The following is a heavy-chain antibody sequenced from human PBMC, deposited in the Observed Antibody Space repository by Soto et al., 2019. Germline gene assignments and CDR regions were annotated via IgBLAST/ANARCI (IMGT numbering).Heavy chain of an antibody. Sequence: QVQLQESGPGLVKTSQTLSLTCTVSGDSMSSGRYYWSWIRQHPGKGLEWIGHVHPSGSIYYNPSLRSRLTMSVDTSKTQVSLQLSSVAVADTAVYYCVRGTDRYKCAFWGQGTQVTVSS. CDR3: VRGTDRYKCAF. V-gene: IGHV4-31*03. J-gene: IGHJ4*02. CDR1: GDSMSSGRYY. D-gene: IGHD2-21*02. CDR2: VHPSGSI.